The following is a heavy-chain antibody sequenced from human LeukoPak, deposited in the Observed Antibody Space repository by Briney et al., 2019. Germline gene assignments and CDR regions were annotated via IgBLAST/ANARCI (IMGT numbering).Heavy chain of an antibody. D-gene: IGHD3-22*01. V-gene: IGHV1-18*01. CDR3: AKEGYYESSGYSQVSYYNYGMDV. CDR2: ISGYNDNT. Sequence: GASVKVSCKASGYTFTSYGISWVRQAPGQGLEWMGWISGYNDNTKYAQKVQGRVTMTTDTSASTSYMELRSLRSDDTAVYYCAKEGYYESSGYSQVSYYNYGMDVWGQRTTVTVSS. CDR1: GYTFTSYG. J-gene: IGHJ6*02.